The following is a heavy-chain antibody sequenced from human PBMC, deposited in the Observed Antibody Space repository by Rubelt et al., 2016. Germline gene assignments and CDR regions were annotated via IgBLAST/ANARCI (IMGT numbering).Heavy chain of an antibody. CDR3: ATGYSSGWYVAY. D-gene: IGHD6-19*01. J-gene: IGHJ4*02. CDR2: INAGNGNT. V-gene: IGHV1-3*01. CDR1: GYSFTTYS. Sequence: QVQLVQSGAEVKKPGASVKVSCKAAGYSFTTYSIHWVRQAPGQRLEWMGWINAGNGNTKYSQKFQGRVTLTRDTPASTAYMELSSLRSEDTAIYYCATGYSSGWYVAYWGQGTLVTVSS.